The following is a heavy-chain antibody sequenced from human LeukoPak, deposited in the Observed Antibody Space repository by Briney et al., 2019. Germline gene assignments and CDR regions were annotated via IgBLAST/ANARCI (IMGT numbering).Heavy chain of an antibody. V-gene: IGHV1-18*01. D-gene: IGHD3-22*01. CDR1: GYTFTSYG. CDR3: ATLNYYDSSGYYSHAGLDY. Sequence: ASVKVSCKASGYTFTSYGISWVRQAPGQGLEWMGWISAYNGNTNYAQKLQGRVTMTTDTSTSTAYMELRSLRSDDTTVYYCATLNYYDSSGYYSHAGLDYWGQGTLVTVSS. J-gene: IGHJ4*02. CDR2: ISAYNGNT.